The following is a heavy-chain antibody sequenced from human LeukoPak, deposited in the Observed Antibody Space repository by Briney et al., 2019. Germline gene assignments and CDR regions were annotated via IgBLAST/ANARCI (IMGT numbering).Heavy chain of an antibody. CDR3: ARHRRYYDTSGFWD. D-gene: IGHD3-22*01. CDR1: GPSIISSSHY. V-gene: IGHV4-39*01. J-gene: IGHJ4*02. CDR2: IYYSGST. Sequence: SETLSLTCTVSGPSIISSSHYWGWIRQPPGKRLEWIGSIYYSGSTYSNPSLQSRLTISVDTSKNQFSLKMNSVTAADTAIYYCARHRRYYDTSGFWDWGQGTLVTVSS.